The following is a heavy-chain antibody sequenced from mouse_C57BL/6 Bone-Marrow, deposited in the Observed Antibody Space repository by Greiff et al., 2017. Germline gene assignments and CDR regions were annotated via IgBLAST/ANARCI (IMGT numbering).Heavy chain of an antibody. CDR1: GFTFSDYY. CDR3: ARDLIGLGVGY. CDR2: INYDGSST. Sequence: EVKLMESEGGLVQPGSSMKLSCTASGFTFSDYYMAWVRQVQEKGLEWVANINYDGSSTCYLDTLKSRFKISRDNAKNILYLQMSSLKSEDTATYDCARDLIGLGVGYWGQGTTLTVSS. J-gene: IGHJ2*01. V-gene: IGHV5-16*01. D-gene: IGHD4-1*01.